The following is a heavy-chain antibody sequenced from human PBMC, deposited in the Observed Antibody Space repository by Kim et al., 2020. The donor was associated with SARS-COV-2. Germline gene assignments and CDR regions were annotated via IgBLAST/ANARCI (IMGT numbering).Heavy chain of an antibody. V-gene: IGHV1-69*04. CDR3: ARDRGITILH. D-gene: IGHD3-9*01. Sequence: IANYAQKFQGRVTITADKSTSTAYMELSSLRSEDTAVYYCARDRGITILHWGQGTLVTVSS. CDR2: IA. J-gene: IGHJ4*02.